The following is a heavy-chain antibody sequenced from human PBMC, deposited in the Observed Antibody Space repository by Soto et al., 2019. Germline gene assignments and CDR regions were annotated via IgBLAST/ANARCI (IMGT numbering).Heavy chain of an antibody. V-gene: IGHV3-33*01. CDR3: AREFNGVGELLDLQYFQH. CDR1: GFTFSSYG. J-gene: IGHJ1*01. CDR2: IWYDGSNK. D-gene: IGHD3-10*01. Sequence: QVQLVESGGGVVQPGRSLRLSCAASGFTFSSYGMHWVRQAPGKGLEWVAVIWYDGSNKYYADSVKGRFTISRDNSKNTLYLQMNSLRAEDTAVYYCAREFNGVGELLDLQYFQHWGQGTLVTVSS.